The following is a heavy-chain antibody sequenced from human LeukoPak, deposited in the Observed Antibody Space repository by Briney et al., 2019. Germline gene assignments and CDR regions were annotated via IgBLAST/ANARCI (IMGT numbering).Heavy chain of an antibody. J-gene: IGHJ5*02. D-gene: IGHD3-10*01. CDR2: IYYSGST. V-gene: IGHV4-59*01. CDR1: GGSISSYY. Sequence: PSETLSLTCTVSGGSISSYYWSWIRQPPGKGLEWIGYIYYSGSTNYNPSLKSRVTISVDTPKNQFSLKLSSVTAADTAVYYCARDFITMVRGPPARWFDPWGQGTLVTVSS. CDR3: ARDFITMVRGPPARWFDP.